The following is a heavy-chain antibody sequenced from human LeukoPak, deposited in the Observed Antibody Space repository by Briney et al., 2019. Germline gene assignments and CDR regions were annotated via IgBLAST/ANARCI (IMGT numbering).Heavy chain of an antibody. V-gene: IGHV4-59*01. CDR1: GVSISSDY. D-gene: IGHD3-10*01. Sequence: SETLSLTCSVSGVSISSDYWSWIRQPPGKGLEWIGYMYYRGSSNYNPPLKSRVSISLDTSRNQFSLNLDSVTAADSAIYYCARGRVAVGADPNRLLAYGWPGWLDPWGQGTLVTVSS. CDR3: ARGRVAVGADPNRLLAYGWPGWLDP. J-gene: IGHJ5*02. CDR2: MYYRGSS.